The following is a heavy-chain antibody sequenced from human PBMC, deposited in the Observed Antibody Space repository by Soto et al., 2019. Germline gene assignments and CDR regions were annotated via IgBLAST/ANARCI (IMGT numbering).Heavy chain of an antibody. CDR1: VFTFSSYA. CDR2: ISGSGGST. D-gene: IGHD5-18*01. Sequence: GWSLRLSCAASVFTFSSYAMSWVLQAPGKGLEWVSAISGSGGSTYYADSVKGRFTISRDNSKNTLYLQMNSLRAEDTAVYYCARTLYSYGTDYWGQGTLVTVSS. J-gene: IGHJ4*02. V-gene: IGHV3-23*01. CDR3: ARTLYSYGTDY.